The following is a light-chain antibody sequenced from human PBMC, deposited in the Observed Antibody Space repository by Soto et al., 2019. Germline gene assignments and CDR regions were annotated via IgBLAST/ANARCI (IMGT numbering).Light chain of an antibody. CDR1: QVISSH. CDR3: QNYFSYQGT. J-gene: IGKJ4*01. V-gene: IGKV1-8*01. CDR2: TAS. Sequence: AIRMTQSPSSFSASTGDRVTITCRASQVISSHLAWFQVKPGKAPRLLIYTASYLESGVPSRFSGSGSGTDFTLTISTLQTEDFEGYYCQNYFSYQGTFGGGTKVEIK.